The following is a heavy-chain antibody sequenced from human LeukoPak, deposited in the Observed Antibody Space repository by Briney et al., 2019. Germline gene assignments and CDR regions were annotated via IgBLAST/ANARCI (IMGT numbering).Heavy chain of an antibody. Sequence: SQTLSLTCAISGDSVSRNSAAWNWIRQSPSRGLERLGRTYYTSKWFNDYAVSLRSRITVNPDTSKNQFSLQLSSVTPEDTAVYYCARGRHFYYGMDVWGQGTTVTVSS. CDR2: TYYTSKWFN. D-gene: IGHD3-3*02. J-gene: IGHJ6*02. CDR1: GDSVSRNSAA. V-gene: IGHV6-1*01. CDR3: ARGRHFYYGMDV.